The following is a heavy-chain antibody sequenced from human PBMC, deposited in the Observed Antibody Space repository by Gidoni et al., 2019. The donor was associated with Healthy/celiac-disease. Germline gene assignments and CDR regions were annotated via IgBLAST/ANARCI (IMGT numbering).Heavy chain of an antibody. J-gene: IGHJ5*02. CDR1: GGSISSYY. CDR3: ARAPTYDFWSGYHWLDP. V-gene: IGHV4-59*01. D-gene: IGHD3-3*01. CDR2: IYYSGST. Sequence: QVQLQESGPGLVKPSETLSLTCTVSGGSISSYYWSWIRQPPGKGLEWIGYIYYSGSTNYNPSLKSRVTISVDTFKNLFSLKLSSVTAADTAVYYCARAPTYDFWSGYHWLDPWGQGTLVTVSS.